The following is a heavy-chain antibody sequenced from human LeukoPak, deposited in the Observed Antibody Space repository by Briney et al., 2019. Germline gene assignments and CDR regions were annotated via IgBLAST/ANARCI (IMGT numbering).Heavy chain of an antibody. V-gene: IGHV4-34*01. CDR1: GGSFSGYY. CDR2: INHSGST. D-gene: IGHD6-13*01. Sequence: SETLSLTCAVYGGSFSGYYWSWIRQPPGKGLEWIGEINHSGSTNYNPSLKSRVTISVDTSKNQLSLKLSSVTAADTAVYYCARRPIAAAGKGLDPWGQGTLVTVSS. J-gene: IGHJ5*02. CDR3: ARRPIAAAGKGLDP.